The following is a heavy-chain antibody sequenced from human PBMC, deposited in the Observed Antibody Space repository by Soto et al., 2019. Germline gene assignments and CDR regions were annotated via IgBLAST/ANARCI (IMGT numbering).Heavy chain of an antibody. D-gene: IGHD1-1*01. CDR1: GYAFTSFD. CDR2: MNPNSGHT. CDR3: TRGRNSGDGYNGGGY. J-gene: IGHJ4*02. Sequence: ASVKVSCKASGYAFTSFDINWVRQATGQGLEWMGWMNPNSGHTGYAQKFQGRVNMTRDTSISTAYMELSSLRYEDTAVYYCTRGRNSGDGYNGGGYWGQGTLVTVSS. V-gene: IGHV1-8*01.